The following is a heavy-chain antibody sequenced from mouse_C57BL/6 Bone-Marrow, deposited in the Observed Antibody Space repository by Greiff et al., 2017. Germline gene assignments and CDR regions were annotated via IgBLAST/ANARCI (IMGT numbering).Heavy chain of an antibody. CDR1: GYTFTSYW. CDR3: ARWRIYYGNFDY. V-gene: IGHV1-55*01. J-gene: IGHJ2*01. Sequence: QVQLQQPGAELVKPGASVKMSCKASGYTFTSYWITWVKQRPGQGLEWIGDIYPGSGSTNYNEKFKSKATLTVDTSSSTAYMQLSSLTSEDAAVDYSARWRIYYGNFDYWGQGTTLTVSS. CDR2: IYPGSGST. D-gene: IGHD2-1*01.